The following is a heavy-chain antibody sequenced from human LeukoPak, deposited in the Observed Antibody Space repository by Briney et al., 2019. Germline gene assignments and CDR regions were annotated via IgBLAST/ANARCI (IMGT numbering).Heavy chain of an antibody. CDR1: GYSFTSYW. J-gene: IGHJ4*01. D-gene: IGHD3-16*01. CDR3: ARHHHYDYVWGSYGSGYYFDY. Sequence: NHGESLKISCKGSGYSFTSYWIGWVRQMPGKGLEWMGIIYLGDSATRYSPSFQGQVTISADKSISTAYLQWSSLKASDTAMYYCARHHHYDYVWGSYGSGYYFDYWGQGTLVTVSS. V-gene: IGHV5-51*01. CDR2: IYLGDSAT.